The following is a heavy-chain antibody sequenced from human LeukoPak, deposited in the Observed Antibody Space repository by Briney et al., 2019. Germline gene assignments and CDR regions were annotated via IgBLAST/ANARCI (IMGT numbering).Heavy chain of an antibody. CDR2: IYYSGST. CDR3: ARLPITMVRGVIFAFDI. CDR1: GGSFSGYY. J-gene: IGHJ3*02. V-gene: IGHV4-39*01. D-gene: IGHD3-10*01. Sequence: SETLSLTCAVYGGSFSGYYWGWIRQPPGKGLEWIGSIYYSGSTYYNPSLKSRVTISVDTSKNQFSLKLSSVTAADTAVYYCARLPITMVRGVIFAFDIWGQGTMVTVSS.